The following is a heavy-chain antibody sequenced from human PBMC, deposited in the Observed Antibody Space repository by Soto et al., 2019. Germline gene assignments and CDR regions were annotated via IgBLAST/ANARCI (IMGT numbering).Heavy chain of an antibody. D-gene: IGHD6-13*01. V-gene: IGHV1-46*03. Sequence: ASVKVSCKASGYTFTNHSMHWVRQASGQGLEWMGIINPRGGSTSYAQKFQGRITLTRDTSRSTVYIEMNILRSEDTAVYYCGRGGSSSWSSWFDAWGQGTRVTVSS. CDR3: GRGGSSSWSSWFDA. J-gene: IGHJ5*02. CDR1: GYTFTNHS. CDR2: INPRGGST.